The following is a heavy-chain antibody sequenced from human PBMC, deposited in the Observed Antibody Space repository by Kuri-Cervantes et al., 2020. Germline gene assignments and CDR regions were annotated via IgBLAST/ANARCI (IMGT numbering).Heavy chain of an antibody. CDR3: ARLSSIRGVDYGDYGDY. CDR2: ISWNSGSI. V-gene: IGHV3-48*04. CDR1: GFTFSSYS. D-gene: IGHD4-17*01. Sequence: GGSLRLSCAASGFTFSSYSMNWVRQAPGKGLEWVSGISWNSGSIGCSDSVKGRFTISRDNAKNSLYLQMNSLRAEDTAVYYCARLSSIRGVDYGDYGDYWGQGTLVTVSS. J-gene: IGHJ4*02.